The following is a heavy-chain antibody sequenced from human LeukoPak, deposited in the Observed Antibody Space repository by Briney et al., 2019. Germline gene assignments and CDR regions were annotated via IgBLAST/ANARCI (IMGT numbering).Heavy chain of an antibody. CDR2: ISSSSSTI. Sequence: GGSLRLSCAASGFTFSSYSMNWVRQAPGKGLEWVSYISSSSSTIYYADSVKGRFTISRDNAKNSLYLQMNSLRDEDTAVYYCASFGGDSSGYYPPQFDYWGQGTLVTVSS. CDR3: ASFGGDSSGYYPPQFDY. J-gene: IGHJ4*02. V-gene: IGHV3-48*02. D-gene: IGHD3-22*01. CDR1: GFTFSSYS.